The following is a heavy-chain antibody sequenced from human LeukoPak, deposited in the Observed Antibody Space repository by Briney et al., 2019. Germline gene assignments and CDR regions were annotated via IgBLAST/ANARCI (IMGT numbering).Heavy chain of an antibody. J-gene: IGHJ3*01. Sequence: SETLSLPCTLSGGSISTSRYYWGWIRQPPGERLEWIGSSYYSGSPYYNPSLKGRFTISVDTSKNQFSLSLTSVTAAATALYYCARPNSVGPFGSFDLWGQGTMVRVSS. CDR1: GGSISTSRYY. V-gene: IGHV4-39*01. CDR3: ARPNSVGPFGSFDL. D-gene: IGHD2-15*01. CDR2: SYYSGSP.